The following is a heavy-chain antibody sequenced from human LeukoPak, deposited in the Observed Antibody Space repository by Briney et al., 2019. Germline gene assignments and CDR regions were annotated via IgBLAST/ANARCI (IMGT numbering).Heavy chain of an antibody. CDR1: GGSISSGGYS. D-gene: IGHD2-15*01. J-gene: IGHJ6*02. CDR2: IYHSGST. CDR3: ARASWGYCSGGSCWDYYGMDV. V-gene: IGHV4-30-2*01. Sequence: SETLSLTCAVSGGSISSGGYSWSWIRQPPGKGLEWIGYIYHSGSTYYNPSLKSRVTISVDRSENQFSLKLSSVTAADTAVYYCARASWGYCSGGSCWDYYGMDVWGQGTTVTVSS.